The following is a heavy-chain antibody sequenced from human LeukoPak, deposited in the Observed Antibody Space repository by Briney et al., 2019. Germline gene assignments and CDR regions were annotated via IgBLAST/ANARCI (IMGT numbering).Heavy chain of an antibody. V-gene: IGHV1-18*01. D-gene: IGHD3-22*01. J-gene: IGHJ4*02. Sequence: ASVKVSCKASGYTFTSYGISWVRQAPGQGLEGMGWSGAYNGNTNYAQTLQGRVTMTTDTSTSTASMELRSLRSDDTAVYYCARDEGAPYYYDSTYYYWGPGTLVPVSS. CDR2: SGAYNGNT. CDR3: ARDEGAPYYYDSTYYY. CDR1: GYTFTSYG.